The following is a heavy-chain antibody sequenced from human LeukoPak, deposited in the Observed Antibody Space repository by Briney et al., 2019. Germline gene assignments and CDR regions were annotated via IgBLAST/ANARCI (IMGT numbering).Heavy chain of an antibody. Sequence: GGSLRHSCAASGFTFSSYWLHWVRQAPGKGLVWVSRISSDGSSTSYADSVKGRFTITRDNAKKSLYLQMNSLRAEDTAVYYCARSGISRSYYAHWGQGTLVTVSS. CDR3: ARSGISRSYYAH. V-gene: IGHV3-74*01. J-gene: IGHJ4*02. D-gene: IGHD1-26*01. CDR1: GFTFSSYW. CDR2: ISSDGSST.